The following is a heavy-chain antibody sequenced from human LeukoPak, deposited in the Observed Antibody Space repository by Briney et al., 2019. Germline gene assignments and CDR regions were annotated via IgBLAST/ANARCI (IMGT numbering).Heavy chain of an antibody. CDR2: ISGSGGST. Sequence: PGGSLRLSCAASGFTFSSYGMSWVRQAPGKGLEWVSAISGSGGSTYYADSVKSRFTISRDNSKNTLYLQMNSLRAEDTAVYYCAKDPPKRFDPSFDYWGQGTLVTVSS. CDR3: AKDPPKRFDPSFDY. D-gene: IGHD3-16*01. J-gene: IGHJ4*02. CDR1: GFTFSSYG. V-gene: IGHV3-23*01.